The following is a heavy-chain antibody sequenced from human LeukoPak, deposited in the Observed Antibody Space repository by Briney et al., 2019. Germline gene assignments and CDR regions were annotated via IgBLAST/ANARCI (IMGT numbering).Heavy chain of an antibody. V-gene: IGHV3-21*01. Sequence: GGSLRLSRAASGFTFNYYSMNWVRQAPGKGLEWVSSISSDSNFIYQADSVQGRFTTSRDNAQRSLYLQMNSLRAEDTAVYYCTTPAAGPRAEYSLHWGQGTLVTVSS. D-gene: IGHD6-13*01. CDR3: TTPAAGPRAEYSLH. CDR1: GFTFNYYS. J-gene: IGHJ1*01. CDR2: ISSDSNFI.